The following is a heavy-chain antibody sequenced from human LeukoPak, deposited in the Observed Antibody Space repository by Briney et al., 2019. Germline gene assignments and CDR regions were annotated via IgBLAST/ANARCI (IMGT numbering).Heavy chain of an antibody. CDR3: ARHRIPDALASAFGC. CDR1: GGSISSGSYY. D-gene: IGHD2-2*01. V-gene: IGHV4-39*01. CDR2: IYYSGST. Sequence: SETLSLTCTVSGGSISSGSYYGDWIRQPPGKGLEWIGAIYYSGSTNYNPSLKSRVTISIDTSKNQFSLRLTSVTAADTAVYYCARHRIPDALASAFGCWGQGTLVTVSS. J-gene: IGHJ4*02.